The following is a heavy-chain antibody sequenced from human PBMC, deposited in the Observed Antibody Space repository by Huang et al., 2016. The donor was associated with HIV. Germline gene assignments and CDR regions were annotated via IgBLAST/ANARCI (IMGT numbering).Heavy chain of an antibody. CDR3: ARLIGSPSFYYGLDV. Sequence: EVQLVQSGAEVKKPGESLKISCKGSGYRFRSNWIGWVRQMPGKGLEWMGIIYPVDSSTRYSPSFQGQVTISADKSINTAYLQWSSLKASDTAMYYCARLIGSPSFYYGLDVWGQGTTVTVSS. V-gene: IGHV5-51*01. J-gene: IGHJ6*02. CDR1: GYRFRSNW. D-gene: IGHD3-10*01. CDR2: IYPVDSST.